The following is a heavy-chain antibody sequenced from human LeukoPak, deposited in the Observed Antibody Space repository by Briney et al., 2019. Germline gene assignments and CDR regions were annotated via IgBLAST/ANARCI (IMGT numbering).Heavy chain of an antibody. Sequence: GGSLRLSCAASRFTFSSYGMSWVRQAPGKGLEWVSALSGSGGSTYYADSVKGRFTISRDNSKNALYLQMNSLRAEDTAVYYCARSGGYSYGYYPDYWGQGTLVTVSS. J-gene: IGHJ4*02. CDR2: LSGSGGST. CDR1: RFTFSSYG. D-gene: IGHD5-18*01. CDR3: ARSGGYSYGYYPDY. V-gene: IGHV3-23*01.